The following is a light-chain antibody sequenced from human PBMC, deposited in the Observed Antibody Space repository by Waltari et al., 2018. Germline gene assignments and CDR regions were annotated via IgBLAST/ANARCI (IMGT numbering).Light chain of an antibody. CDR1: ENALRY. CDR3: QQYNEYPWT. V-gene: IGKV1-5*03. Sequence: DIQMTQSPSTLSASLGDTVTITCRSSENALRYLAWYQQRPGKAPKLLIYRAANLEIGVSSRFSGRCSGTDFTLTINNLQPDDFATYYCQQYNEYPWTFGQGTKVEIK. J-gene: IGKJ1*01. CDR2: RAA.